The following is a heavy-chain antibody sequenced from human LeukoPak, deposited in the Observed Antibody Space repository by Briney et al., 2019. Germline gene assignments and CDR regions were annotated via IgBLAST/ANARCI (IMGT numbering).Heavy chain of an antibody. CDR1: GGSISSYY. CDR3: ARSADYDILTGYYNWFDP. V-gene: IGHV4-59*01. CDR2: IYYSGST. Sequence: KPSETLSLTCTVSGGSISSYYWSWIRQPPGKGLEWIGYIYYSGSTNYNPSLKSRVTISVDTSKNQFPLKLSSVTAADTAVYYCARSADYDILTGYYNWFDPWGQGTLVTVSS. D-gene: IGHD3-9*01. J-gene: IGHJ5*02.